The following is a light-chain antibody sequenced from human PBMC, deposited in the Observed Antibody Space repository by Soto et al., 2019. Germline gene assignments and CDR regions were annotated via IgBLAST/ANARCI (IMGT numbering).Light chain of an antibody. CDR1: QSVNSSY. J-gene: IGKJ1*01. Sequence: PGQSATLSCRASQSVNSSYLAWFQQKPGQAPRLLIYGASTRATGIPDRFSGSGAGTDFTLTISILEPEDFAVYYCQQYGSSPQTFGQGTKVEIK. CDR2: GAS. V-gene: IGKV3-20*01. CDR3: QQYGSSPQT.